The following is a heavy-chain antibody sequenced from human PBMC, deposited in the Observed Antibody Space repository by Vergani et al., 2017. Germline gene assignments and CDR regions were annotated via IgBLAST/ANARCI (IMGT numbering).Heavy chain of an antibody. J-gene: IGHJ6*02. V-gene: IGHV3-21*01. D-gene: IGHD3-22*01. CDR3: ARGGYYDSSGYRPKPYYYDGMDV. Sequence: EVQLVESGGGLVKPGGSLRLSCAASGFTFSSYSMNWVRQAPGKGLEWVSSISSSSSYIYYADSVKGRFTISRDNAKNSLYLQMNSLRAEDTAVYYCARGGYYDSSGYRPKPYYYDGMDVWGQGTTVTVSS. CDR1: GFTFSSYS. CDR2: ISSSSSYI.